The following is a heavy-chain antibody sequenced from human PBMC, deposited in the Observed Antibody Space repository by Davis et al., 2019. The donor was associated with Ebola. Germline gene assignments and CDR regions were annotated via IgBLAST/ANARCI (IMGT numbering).Heavy chain of an antibody. Sequence: PGGSLRLSCTVSGGSISSSSYYWGWIRQPPGKGLEWIGSIYYSGSTYYNPSLKSRVTISVDTSKNQFSLKLSSVTAADTAVYYCARGRDGYNPSFDYWGQGTLVTVSS. CDR2: IYYSGST. CDR1: GGSISSSSYY. J-gene: IGHJ4*02. D-gene: IGHD5-24*01. V-gene: IGHV4-39*07. CDR3: ARGRDGYNPSFDY.